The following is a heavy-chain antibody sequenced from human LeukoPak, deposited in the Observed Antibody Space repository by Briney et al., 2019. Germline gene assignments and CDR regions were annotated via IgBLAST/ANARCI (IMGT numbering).Heavy chain of an antibody. D-gene: IGHD6-19*01. CDR3: ARGDYSSGYNWFDP. CDR1: GGSISSYY. J-gene: IGHJ5*02. V-gene: IGHV4-4*07. Sequence: SETLSLTCTVSGGSISSYYWSWIRQPAGKGLEWIGRIYTSGSTNYNPSLKSRVTISVDTSKNQFSLKLSSVTAADTAVYYCARGDYSSGYNWFDPWGQGTLVTVSS. CDR2: IYTSGST.